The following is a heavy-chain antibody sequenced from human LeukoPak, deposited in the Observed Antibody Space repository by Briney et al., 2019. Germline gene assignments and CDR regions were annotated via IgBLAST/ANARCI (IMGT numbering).Heavy chain of an antibody. V-gene: IGHV4-61*05. D-gene: IGHD5-24*01. Sequence: SETLSLTCTVSGGSISSSSYYWDWIRQPPGKGLEWIGYIFYSGRTNYNPSLKSRVTMSVDTSKNQISLKLSSVTAADTAVYYCARTPRRDGYNYFDYWGQGTLVTVSS. CDR2: IFYSGRT. CDR1: GGSISSSSYY. CDR3: ARTPRRDGYNYFDY. J-gene: IGHJ4*02.